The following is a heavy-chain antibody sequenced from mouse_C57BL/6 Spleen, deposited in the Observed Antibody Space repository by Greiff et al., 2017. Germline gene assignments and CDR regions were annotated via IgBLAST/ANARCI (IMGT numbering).Heavy chain of an antibody. CDR2: IYPGSGNT. J-gene: IGHJ2*01. CDR1: GYTFTDYY. V-gene: IGHV1-76*01. D-gene: IGHD2-3*01. CDR3: ASEGGYYVFDY. Sequence: VQLQQSGAELVRPGASVKLSCKASGYTFTDYYINWVQQRPGQGLEWIARIYPGSGNTYYNEKFKGKAKLTADKSSSTAYMQLSSLTSEDSAVYFCASEGGYYVFDYWGQGTTLTVSS.